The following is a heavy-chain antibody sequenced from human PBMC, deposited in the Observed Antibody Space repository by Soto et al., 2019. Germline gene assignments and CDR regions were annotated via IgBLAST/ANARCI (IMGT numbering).Heavy chain of an antibody. J-gene: IGHJ6*04. CDR1: GYTFNSYD. CDR2: MNPNSGNT. V-gene: IGHV1-8*01. CDR3: ARGARYQLPAKGDYHYFGKDV. D-gene: IGHD2-2*01. Sequence: ASVKVSCKASGYTFNSYDINWVRQATGQGLEWMGRMNPNSGNTDYAQRFQGRVTMTRDTSISTAYMELSSLRSEDTAVYYCARGARYQLPAKGDYHYFGKDVWYKGTRGSV.